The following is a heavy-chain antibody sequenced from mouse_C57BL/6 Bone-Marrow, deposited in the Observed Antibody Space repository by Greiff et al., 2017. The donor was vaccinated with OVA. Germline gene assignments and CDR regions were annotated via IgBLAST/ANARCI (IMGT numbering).Heavy chain of an antibody. Sequence: QVQLQQSGPELVKPGASVKISCKASGYSFTSYYIHWVKQRPGQGLEWIGWIYPGSGNTKYNEKFKGKATLPADTSSSTAYMQLSSLTSEDSAVYYCARSGYSNYVFAYWGQGTLVTVSA. D-gene: IGHD2-5*01. CDR1: GYSFTSYY. CDR2: IYPGSGNT. CDR3: ARSGYSNYVFAY. J-gene: IGHJ3*01. V-gene: IGHV1-66*01.